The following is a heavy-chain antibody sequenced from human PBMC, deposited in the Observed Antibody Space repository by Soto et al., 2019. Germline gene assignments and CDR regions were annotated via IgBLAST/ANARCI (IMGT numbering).Heavy chain of an antibody. D-gene: IGHD3-22*01. Sequence: QLQLQESGPGLVKPSETLSLTCTVSGGSISSSSYYWGWIRQPPGKGPEWIGSIYYSGSTYYNPSLKSRVTISVDTSKNQFSLKLSSVTAADTAVYYCARLIVVVEGFDYWGQGTLVTVSS. V-gene: IGHV4-39*01. CDR2: IYYSGST. CDR3: ARLIVVVEGFDY. CDR1: GGSISSSSYY. J-gene: IGHJ4*02.